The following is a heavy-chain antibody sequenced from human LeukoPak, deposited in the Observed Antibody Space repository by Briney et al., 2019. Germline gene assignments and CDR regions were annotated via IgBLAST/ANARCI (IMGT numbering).Heavy chain of an antibody. CDR3: ATNYGGNSVLYHFDY. CDR1: GYSISSGYY. CDR2: IYHSGST. J-gene: IGHJ4*02. V-gene: IGHV4-38-2*02. D-gene: IGHD4-23*01. Sequence: SETLSLTCTVSGYSISSGYYWGWIRQPPGKGLEWIGSIYHSGSTYYNPSLKSRVTISVDTSKNQFSLKLSSVTTADTAVYYCATNYGGNSVLYHFDYWGQGTLVTVSS.